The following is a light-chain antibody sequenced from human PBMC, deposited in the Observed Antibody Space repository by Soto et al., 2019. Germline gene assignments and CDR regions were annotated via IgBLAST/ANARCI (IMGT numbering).Light chain of an antibody. CDR1: SSDIGGYDY. V-gene: IGLV2-8*01. Sequence: QSVLTQPPSASGAPGQSVTISCTGTSSDIGGYDYVSWYQQHPGKAPKLIIYEVNKRPSGVPDRFSGSKSGNTASLIVSGRQAEDEADYYCSSYAGSNNLVFAGGTQLTVL. CDR3: SSYAGSNNLV. J-gene: IGLJ7*01. CDR2: EVN.